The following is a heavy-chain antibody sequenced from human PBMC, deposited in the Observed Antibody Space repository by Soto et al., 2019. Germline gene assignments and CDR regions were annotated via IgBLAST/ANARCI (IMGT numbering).Heavy chain of an antibody. Sequence: EVQVLEFGGGLVQPGGSLRLPCAASGFTFNNYAMSWVRQAPGKGLEWVSSISGSGGDTYYADSVKGRFTFSRDNSKNTLYLQMNSLRAEDTAVYYCAKFGMATTKRSPPYYIDYWGQGALVTVSS. D-gene: IGHD1-1*01. V-gene: IGHV3-23*01. CDR2: ISGSGGDT. CDR1: GFTFNNYA. CDR3: AKFGMATTKRSPPYYIDY. J-gene: IGHJ4*02.